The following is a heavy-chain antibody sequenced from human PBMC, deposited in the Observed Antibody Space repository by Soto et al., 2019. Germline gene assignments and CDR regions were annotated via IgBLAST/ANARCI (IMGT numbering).Heavy chain of an antibody. D-gene: IGHD3-10*01. CDR3: ARWFTYGNFDYFDY. CDR2: LDSGGSST. V-gene: IGHV3-74*01. J-gene: IGHJ4*02. Sequence: GGSLRLSCAASGFTFSSYWMYWFRQAPGKGLVWVSRLDSGGSSTTYADSVKGRFTISRDNAKNTLYLQMNGLRAEDTAVYYCARWFTYGNFDYFDYWGQGTQVTVYS. CDR1: GFTFSSYW.